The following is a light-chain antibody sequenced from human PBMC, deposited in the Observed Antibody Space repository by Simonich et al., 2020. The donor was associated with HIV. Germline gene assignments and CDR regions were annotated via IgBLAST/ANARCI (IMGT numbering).Light chain of an antibody. CDR1: QSVLYSSNNKNY. Sequence: DIVMTQSPDSLAVSLGERATINCKSSQSVLYSSNNKNYLAWYQQKPGQPPKLLIYWASTRESGVPDRFSGSGSGTDFTLTISNLQAEDVAVYYCQQYHSAPYTFGQGTKVEIK. V-gene: IGKV4-1*01. J-gene: IGKJ2*01. CDR2: WAS. CDR3: QQYHSAPYT.